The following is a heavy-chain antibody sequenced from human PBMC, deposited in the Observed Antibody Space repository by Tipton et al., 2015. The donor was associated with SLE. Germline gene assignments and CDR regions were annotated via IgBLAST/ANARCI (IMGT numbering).Heavy chain of an antibody. Sequence: SLRLSCAASGFTFSSYGMHWVRQAPGKGLEWVAVVWYDGSNKYYADSVKGRFTISRDNSKNTLYLQMNSLRAEDTAVYYCARDLITMYFDYWGQGTLVTVSS. CDR2: VWYDGSNK. D-gene: IGHD3-16*01. J-gene: IGHJ4*02. CDR1: GFTFSSYG. V-gene: IGHV3-33*01. CDR3: ARDLITMYFDY.